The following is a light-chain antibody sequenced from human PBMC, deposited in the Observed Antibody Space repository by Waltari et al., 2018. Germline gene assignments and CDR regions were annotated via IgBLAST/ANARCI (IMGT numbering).Light chain of an antibody. CDR1: QSVSSNF. J-gene: IGKJ4*01. CDR3: QQYGRSPLT. V-gene: IGKV3-20*01. Sequence: LLTPSPGTLSLSPGDTATLSCRASQSVSSNFLAWYQQKPGQAPRLLIYGASSRATGIPDKFSGSGSGTDFTLTINRLEPEDFAVYYCQQYGRSPLTFGGGTKVEIK. CDR2: GAS.